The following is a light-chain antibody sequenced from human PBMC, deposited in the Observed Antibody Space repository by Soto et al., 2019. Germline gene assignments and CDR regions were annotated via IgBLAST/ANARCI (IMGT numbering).Light chain of an antibody. CDR3: QQYNNWPRT. CDR2: GAS. Sequence: EIVMTQSPATLSVSPGERATLSCRASQSVSSNLAWYQQKGGQAPRLLIYGASTRATGIPARFSGSGSGTEFTLTISSLQSEDFAFYYCQQYNNWPRTFGQGTKLEIK. J-gene: IGKJ2*01. V-gene: IGKV3-15*01. CDR1: QSVSSN.